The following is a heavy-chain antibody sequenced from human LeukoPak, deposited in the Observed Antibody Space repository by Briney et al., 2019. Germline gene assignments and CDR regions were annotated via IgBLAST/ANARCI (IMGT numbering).Heavy chain of an antibody. CDR1: GFTFSSYS. Sequence: GGSLRLSCAASGFTFSSYSMNWVRQAPGKGLEWVSYISSSSSSIYYADSVKGRFTISRDNAKNSQYLQMNSLRAGDTAIYYCARGGPYYYDYWGQGTLVTVSS. CDR3: ARGGPYYYDY. V-gene: IGHV3-48*04. CDR2: ISSSSSSI. J-gene: IGHJ4*02.